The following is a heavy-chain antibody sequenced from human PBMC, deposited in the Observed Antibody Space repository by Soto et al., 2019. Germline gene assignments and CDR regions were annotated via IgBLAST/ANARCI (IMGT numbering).Heavy chain of an antibody. Sequence: QVQLQASGPGLVKPSVTLSLTCAVSGGSIRSNNWWSWVRQPPGKGLDWIGEIFPVGSTYSNPSLKAGVTISVYESKNQCSLKLTSVTAADTAVYYCARVYRLSYSDYWGQGTLGTVSS. CDR2: IFPVGST. CDR1: GGSIRSNNW. V-gene: IGHV4-4*02. J-gene: IGHJ4*02. CDR3: ARVYRLSYSDY. D-gene: IGHD1-26*01.